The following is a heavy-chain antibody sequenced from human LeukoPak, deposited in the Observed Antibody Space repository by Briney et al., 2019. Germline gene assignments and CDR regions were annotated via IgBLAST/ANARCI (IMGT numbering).Heavy chain of an antibody. D-gene: IGHD3-16*01. Sequence: PSETLSLTCTVSGGSISSSSYYWSWIRQPPGKGLEWIGEINHSGSTNYNPSLKSRVTISVDTSKNQFSLRLSSVTAADTAVYYCARGYGYGAEYFQHWGQGTLVTVSS. V-gene: IGHV4-39*07. CDR1: GGSISSSSYY. CDR2: INHSGST. J-gene: IGHJ1*01. CDR3: ARGYGYGAEYFQH.